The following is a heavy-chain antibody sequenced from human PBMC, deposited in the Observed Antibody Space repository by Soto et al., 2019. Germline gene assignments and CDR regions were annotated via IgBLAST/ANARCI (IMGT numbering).Heavy chain of an antibody. CDR1: GYSFTSYW. CDR3: ASSGYSGYDPPYYYYYGMDV. D-gene: IGHD5-12*01. V-gene: IGHV5-51*01. J-gene: IGHJ6*02. Sequence: PGESLKISCKGSGYSFTSYWIGWVRQIPGKGLEWMGIIYPGDSDTRYSPSFQGQVTISADKSISTAYLQWSSLKASDTAMYYCASSGYSGYDPPYYYYYGMDVWGQGTTVTVSS. CDR2: IYPGDSDT.